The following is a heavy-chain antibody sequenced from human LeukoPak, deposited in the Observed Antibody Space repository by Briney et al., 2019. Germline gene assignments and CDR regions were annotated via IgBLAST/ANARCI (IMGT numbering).Heavy chain of an antibody. V-gene: IGHV3-7*01. J-gene: IGHJ4*02. CDR1: GFTFTKFW. D-gene: IGHD2-21*02. CDR3: AKDIVGGGDDY. CDR2: IQEDGKKE. Sequence: GGSLRLSCEASGFTFTKFWMSWVRQAPGKGLEWVANIQEDGKKENYVDSVRGRFTISRDNAKNSIYLQMNSLRVEDTAVYYCAKDIVGGGDDYWGQGTLVIVPS.